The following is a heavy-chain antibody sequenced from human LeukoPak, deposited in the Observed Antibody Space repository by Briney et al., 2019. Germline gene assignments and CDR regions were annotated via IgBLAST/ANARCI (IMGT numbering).Heavy chain of an antibody. D-gene: IGHD5-24*01. CDR1: GGSISSGSYY. V-gene: IGHV4-61*02. J-gene: IGHJ3*02. CDR3: ASLEAMAEDAFDI. CDR2: IYTSGST. Sequence: SETLSLTCTVSGGSISSGSYYWSWIRQPAGKGLEWIGRIYTSGSTNYNPSLKSRVTISVDTSKNQFSLKLGSVTAADTAVYYCASLEAMAEDAFDIWGQGTMVTVSS.